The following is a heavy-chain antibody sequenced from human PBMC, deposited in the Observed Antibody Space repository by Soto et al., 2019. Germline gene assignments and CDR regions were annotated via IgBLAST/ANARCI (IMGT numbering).Heavy chain of an antibody. CDR2: IYYSGST. D-gene: IGHD5-18*01. J-gene: IGHJ4*02. V-gene: IGHV4-31*02. CDR3: ARKGRGYSYGQLDY. Sequence: WVRQVPGRGLEWIGYIYYSGSTYYNPSLKSRVTISVDTSKNQFSLKLSSVTAADTAVYYCARKGRGYSYGQLDYWRQGTLVTVSS.